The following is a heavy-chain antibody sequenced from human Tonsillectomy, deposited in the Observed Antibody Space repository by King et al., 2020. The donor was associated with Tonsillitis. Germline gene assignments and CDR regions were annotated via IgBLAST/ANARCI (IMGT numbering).Heavy chain of an antibody. J-gene: IGHJ4*02. D-gene: IGHD3-22*01. CDR2: ISVYNGNT. CDR1: GYTFSIYD. Sequence: QLVQSGAEVRKPGASVKVSCKASGYTFSIYDISWVRQAPGQGLEWMGRISVYNGNTNYAQKVQGRVTMTTYKSTSTAYMELRSLRSDDTAVYSCARDHYHIRGILSYFDSWGQGTLVTVSS. CDR3: ARDHYHIRGILSYFDS. V-gene: IGHV1-18*01.